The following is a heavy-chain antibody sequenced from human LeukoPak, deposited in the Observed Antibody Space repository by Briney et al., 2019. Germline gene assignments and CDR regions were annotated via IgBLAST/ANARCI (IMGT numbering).Heavy chain of an antibody. Sequence: SETLSLTCTVSGGSISSGTYYWTWIRQLPGKGLEWIASIYYSGSTYYNPSLKSRVTISIDTSKNQFSVKLSSVTAADTAVYYCARLVGAATDPFDYWGQGTLVTVSS. CDR2: IYYSGST. J-gene: IGHJ4*02. D-gene: IGHD1-26*01. CDR1: GGSISSGTYY. V-gene: IGHV4-39*01. CDR3: ARLVGAATDPFDY.